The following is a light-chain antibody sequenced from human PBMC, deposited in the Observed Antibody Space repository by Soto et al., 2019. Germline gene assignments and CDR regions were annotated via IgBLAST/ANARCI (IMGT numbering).Light chain of an antibody. CDR2: GAF. CDR1: QSVRSY. CDR3: QQRSNWPST. V-gene: IGKV3-11*01. J-gene: IGKJ4*01. Sequence: EIVLTQSPATLSLSPGERATLSCRASQSVRSYLAWYQQKPGQAPRLLIYGAFKRATGIPARFSGSGSGTDFTLTISSLEPEDFAVYYCQQRSNWPSTFGGGTKVEIK.